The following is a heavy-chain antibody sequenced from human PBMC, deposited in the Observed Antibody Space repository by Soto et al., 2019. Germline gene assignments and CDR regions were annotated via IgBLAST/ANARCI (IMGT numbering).Heavy chain of an antibody. Sequence: PSETLSLTCTVSGGSVSSGSYYWSWIRQPPGKGLEWIGYIYYSGSTNYNPSLKSRVTISVDTSKNQFSLKLSSVTAADTAVYYCARAINYDILTGSNLPFDTWGQGTLVTVSS. D-gene: IGHD3-9*01. V-gene: IGHV4-61*01. CDR3: ARAINYDILTGSNLPFDT. J-gene: IGHJ5*02. CDR1: GGSVSSGSYY. CDR2: IYYSGST.